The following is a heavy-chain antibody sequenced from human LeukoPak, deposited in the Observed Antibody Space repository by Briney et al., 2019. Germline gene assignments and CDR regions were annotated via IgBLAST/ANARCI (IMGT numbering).Heavy chain of an antibody. CDR3: ARSTYYYDSSGYYWRYYFDY. V-gene: IGHV6-1*01. D-gene: IGHD3-22*01. J-gene: IGHJ4*02. CDR1: GDIVSSNSAA. Sequence: SQTLSLTCAISGDIVSSNSAAWNWIRQSPSRGLEWLGRTYYRSKWYNDYAVSVKSRITINPDTSKNQFSLQLNSVTPEDTAVYYCARSTYYYDSSGYYWRYYFDYWGQGTLVTVSS. CDR2: TYYRSKWYN.